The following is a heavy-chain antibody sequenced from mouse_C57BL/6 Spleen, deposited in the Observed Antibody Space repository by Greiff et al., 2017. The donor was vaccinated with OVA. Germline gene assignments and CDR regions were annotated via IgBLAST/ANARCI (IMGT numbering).Heavy chain of an antibody. Sequence: VQLQQSGPELVKPGASVKISCKASGYTFTDYYMNWVKQSHGKSLEWIGDINPNNGGTSYNQKFKGKATLTVDKSSSTAYMELRSLTSEDSAVYYCARYDYDEENFDYWGQGTTLTVSS. V-gene: IGHV1-26*01. CDR1: GYTFTDYY. D-gene: IGHD2-4*01. CDR2: INPNNGGT. J-gene: IGHJ2*01. CDR3: ARYDYDEENFDY.